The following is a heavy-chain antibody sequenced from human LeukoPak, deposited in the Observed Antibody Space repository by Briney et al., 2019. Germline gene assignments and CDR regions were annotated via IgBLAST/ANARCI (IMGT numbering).Heavy chain of an antibody. Sequence: GESLKISCRVSGYSFTNYWIGWGRQMPGKGLEWMGIIYPGDSDTRYSPSFQGQVTISADKSITTAYLQWGSLKASDTATYYCATGYGSGRGAFDIWGQGTMVTVSS. D-gene: IGHD6-19*01. CDR2: IYPGDSDT. CDR1: GYSFTNYW. V-gene: IGHV5-51*01. CDR3: ATGYGSGRGAFDI. J-gene: IGHJ3*02.